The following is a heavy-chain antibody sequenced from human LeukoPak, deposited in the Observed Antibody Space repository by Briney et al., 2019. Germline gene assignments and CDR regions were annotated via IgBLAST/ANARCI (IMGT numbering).Heavy chain of an antibody. CDR3: ARARLYGGYYYYYYMDV. D-gene: IGHD2-2*02. J-gene: IGHJ6*03. V-gene: IGHV4-4*07. CDR1: GGSISSYY. Sequence: PSETLSLTCTVSGGSISSYYWSWIRQPAGKGLEWIGRIYTSGSTNYNPSLKSRVTISVDTSKNQFSLKLSSVTAADTAVYYCARARLYGGYYYYYYMDVWGKGTTVTVSS. CDR2: IYTSGST.